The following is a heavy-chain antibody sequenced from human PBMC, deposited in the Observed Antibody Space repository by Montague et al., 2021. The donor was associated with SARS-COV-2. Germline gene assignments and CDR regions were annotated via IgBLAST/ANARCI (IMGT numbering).Heavy chain of an antibody. CDR1: GGSISSSNW. CDR2: IYHSGST. CDR3: ARTNSSGWYGYYYYGMDV. D-gene: IGHD6-19*01. Sequence: SETLSLTRAVSGGSISSSNWCSWVRPPPGKGLEWIGEIYHSGSTNYNPSLKSRVTISVDKSKNQFSLKLSSVTAADTAVYYCARTNSSGWYGYYYYGMDVWGQGTTVTVSS. V-gene: IGHV4-4*02. J-gene: IGHJ6*02.